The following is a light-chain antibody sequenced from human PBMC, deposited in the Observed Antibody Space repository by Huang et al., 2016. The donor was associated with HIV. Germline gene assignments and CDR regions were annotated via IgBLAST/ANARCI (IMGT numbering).Light chain of an antibody. CDR3: QQRSSGVT. CDR1: QSVGNY. V-gene: IGKV3-11*01. J-gene: IGKJ4*01. Sequence: IVLTQSPATLAWYPGERVTLSCRASQSVGNYLAWYQQHPGQSPKLLIYDTANRATGTPVRVSGSGSGTDVTLTISSLESEDFAVYYCQQRSSGVTFGGGTKVQVK. CDR2: DTA.